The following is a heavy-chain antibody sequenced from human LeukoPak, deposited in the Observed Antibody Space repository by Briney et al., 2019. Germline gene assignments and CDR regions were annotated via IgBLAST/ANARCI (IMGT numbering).Heavy chain of an antibody. J-gene: IGHJ6*03. V-gene: IGHV4-61*02. CDR3: AGIKDVRTGYYYMDV. CDR1: GGSISSGTYY. Sequence: PSQTLSLTCSVSGGSISSGTYYWNWIRQPAGKGLEWIGRIYTGGTTNYNPSLKSRVTISIDTSKNQISLKLSSVTAADTAVYYCAGIKDVRTGYYYMDVWGKGTTVTVSS. D-gene: IGHD1-1*01. CDR2: IYTGGTT.